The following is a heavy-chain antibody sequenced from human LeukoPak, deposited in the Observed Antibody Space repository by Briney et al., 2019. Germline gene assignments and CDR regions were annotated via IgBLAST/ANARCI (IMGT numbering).Heavy chain of an antibody. CDR3: GRDPVWGSFFDY. J-gene: IGHJ4*02. D-gene: IGHD3-16*01. Sequence: SETLSLTCTVSGGSISSYYWSWIRQPPGKGLEWIGYIYYSGSTNYNPSLKSRVTISVGTSKNQFSLKLSSVTAADTAVYYCGRDPVWGSFFDYWGQGTLVTVSS. V-gene: IGHV4-59*01. CDR2: IYYSGST. CDR1: GGSISSYY.